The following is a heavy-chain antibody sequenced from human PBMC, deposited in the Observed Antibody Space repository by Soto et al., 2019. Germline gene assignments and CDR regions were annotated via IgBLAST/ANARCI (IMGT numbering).Heavy chain of an antibody. V-gene: IGHV3-30-3*01. D-gene: IGHD1-26*01. Sequence: QVQLVESGGGVVQPGRSLRLSCAASGFTFSSYAMHWVRQAPGTGLEWVAVISYDGSNKYYADSVKGRFTISRDNSKNTLYLQMNSLRAEDTAVYYCARDALTISQVGATTLPDYWGQGTLVTVSS. J-gene: IGHJ4*02. CDR2: ISYDGSNK. CDR3: ARDALTISQVGATTLPDY. CDR1: GFTFSSYA.